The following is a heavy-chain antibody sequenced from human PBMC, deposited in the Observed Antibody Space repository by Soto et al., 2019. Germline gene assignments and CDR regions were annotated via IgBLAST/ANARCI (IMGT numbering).Heavy chain of an antibody. D-gene: IGHD6-19*01. Sequence: GGSLRLSCAASGFTFSDYYMSWIRQAPGKGLEWVSYISSSGSTIYYADSVKGRFTISRDNAKNSLYLQMNSLRAEDTAVYYCATFNGSESVAGNNWFDPWGQGTLVTVSS. CDR2: ISSSGSTI. V-gene: IGHV3-11*01. CDR3: ATFNGSESVAGNNWFDP. CDR1: GFTFSDYY. J-gene: IGHJ5*02.